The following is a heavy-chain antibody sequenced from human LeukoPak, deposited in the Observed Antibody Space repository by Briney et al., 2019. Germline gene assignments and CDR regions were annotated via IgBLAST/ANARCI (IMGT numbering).Heavy chain of an antibody. Sequence: GGSLRLSCAASGFTFSSYAMNWVRQAPGRGLEWVSGFSGSGGTTYYAGSVKGRFTISRDNSKNTLYLQMNSLRAEDTAVYYCAKDDYDILTGYYSIDYWGQGTLVTVSS. V-gene: IGHV3-23*01. CDR2: FSGSGGTT. D-gene: IGHD3-9*01. CDR1: GFTFSSYA. J-gene: IGHJ4*02. CDR3: AKDDYDILTGYYSIDY.